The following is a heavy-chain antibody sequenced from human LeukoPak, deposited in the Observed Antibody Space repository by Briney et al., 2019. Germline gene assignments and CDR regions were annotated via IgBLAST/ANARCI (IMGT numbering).Heavy chain of an antibody. D-gene: IGHD2-15*01. CDR2: IYYSGTT. V-gene: IGHV4-39*01. J-gene: IGHJ4*02. CDR3: ARHKCSGIYCPFDY. Sequence: SETLSLTCTVAGDSISSTSYFWVWIRQPPGKGLEWIGTIYYSGTTYYNPSLKSRVTISVDTSKNQFSLRLSSVSASDTAVYYCARHKCSGIYCPFDYWGQGTLVTVSS. CDR1: GDSISSTSYF.